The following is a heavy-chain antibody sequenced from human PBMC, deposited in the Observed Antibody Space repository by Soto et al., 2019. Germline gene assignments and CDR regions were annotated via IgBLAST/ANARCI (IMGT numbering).Heavy chain of an antibody. J-gene: IGHJ4*02. CDR3: ARARMSDSSGYPGCFDY. CDR2: IIPIFGTA. Sequence: SVKVSCKASGGTFSSYAISWVRQAPGQGLEWMGGIIPIFGTANYAQKFQGRVTVTADESTSTAYMELSSLRSEDTAVYYCARARMSDSSGYPGCFDYWGQGTLVTVFS. D-gene: IGHD3-22*01. CDR1: GGTFSSYA. V-gene: IGHV1-69*13.